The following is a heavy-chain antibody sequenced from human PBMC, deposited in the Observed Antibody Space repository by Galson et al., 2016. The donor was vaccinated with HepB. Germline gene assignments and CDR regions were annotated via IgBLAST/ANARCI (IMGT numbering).Heavy chain of an antibody. V-gene: IGHV4-61*02. Sequence: TLSLTCTVSSGAVSSGSYSWSWIRQPAGKGLEWIGRVDTSGGTNYKPSLERRVTIALDTSKNQLSLKMTSVSAADTAVFYCARSIADVHRFDLWGQGTPVSVSS. CDR1: SGAVSSGSYS. J-gene: IGHJ5*02. CDR3: ARSIADVHRFDL. D-gene: IGHD3-16*02. CDR2: VDTSGGT.